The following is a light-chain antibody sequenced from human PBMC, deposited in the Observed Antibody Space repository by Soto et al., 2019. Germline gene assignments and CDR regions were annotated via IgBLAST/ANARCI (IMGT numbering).Light chain of an antibody. Sequence: MVMTQSPATLSVSPGERATLSCRASQSVSTKLAWYQQKPGRAPRLLIYGASTRATGIPARFSGSGSGTELTITISSLQSEDFAVYYCKKYNNWPYTFGPGTRVDIK. CDR3: KKYNNWPYT. CDR1: QSVSTK. CDR2: GAS. V-gene: IGKV3D-15*01. J-gene: IGKJ3*01.